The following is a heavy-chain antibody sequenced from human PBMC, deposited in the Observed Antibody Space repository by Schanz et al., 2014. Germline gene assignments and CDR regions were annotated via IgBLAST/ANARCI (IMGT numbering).Heavy chain of an antibody. CDR2: ISSSGVIT. CDR3: AKYRYSVFDFDY. CDR1: GLTFDIYA. Sequence: LAESGGSLVQPGGSLRLSCAASGLTFDIYAMSWVRQAPGKGLEWVSGISSSGVITYYEDSVKGRFTISRDNSKNTLYLQMNSLRAEDTAIYYCAKYRYSVFDFDYWGQGTLVTVSS. J-gene: IGHJ4*02. V-gene: IGHV3-23*04. D-gene: IGHD3-16*02.